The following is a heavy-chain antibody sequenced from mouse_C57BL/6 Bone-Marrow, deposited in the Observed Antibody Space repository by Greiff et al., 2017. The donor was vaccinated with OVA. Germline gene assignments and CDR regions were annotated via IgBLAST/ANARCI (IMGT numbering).Heavy chain of an antibody. D-gene: IGHD1-1*01. Sequence: QVQLQQPGAELVKPGASVKLSCKASGYTFTSYWMHWVKQRPGQGLEWIGMIHPNSGSTNYNEKFKSKATLTVDKSSSTAYMQLSSLTSEDSAVYYCARRGATVVADYDAMDYWGQGTSVTVSS. CDR2: IHPNSGST. V-gene: IGHV1-64*01. CDR3: ARRGATVVADYDAMDY. J-gene: IGHJ4*01. CDR1: GYTFTSYW.